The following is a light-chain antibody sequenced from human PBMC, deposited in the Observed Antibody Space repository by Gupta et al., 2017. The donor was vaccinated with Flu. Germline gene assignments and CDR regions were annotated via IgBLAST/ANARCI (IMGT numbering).Light chain of an antibody. Sequence: QVVLTQSPSASASLGASVNLTCTLSSGHSSYSIAWHQQQTERGPRYLMKLNSDGSHFKGDGIPDRFSGSSSGAERYLTISSLQSEDEADYYCQTWGTGFRVFGGGTKLTVL. CDR3: QTWGTGFRV. J-gene: IGLJ3*02. V-gene: IGLV4-69*02. CDR2: LNSDGSH. CDR1: SGHSSYS.